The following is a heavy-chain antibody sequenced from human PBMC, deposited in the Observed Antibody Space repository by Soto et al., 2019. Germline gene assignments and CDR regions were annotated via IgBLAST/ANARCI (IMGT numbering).Heavy chain of an antibody. Sequence: EVQLVESGGGLVQPGGSLRLSCAVSGFTVSNNYMSWVRQAPEKGLEWISVIYSGGDTYYADSVKVRFIISRDNSKNTLYLQMNSVRVDDTAVYYCARGGGTYCGNDCIRGVDIWGQGTMVTVSS. CDR2: IYSGGDT. J-gene: IGHJ3*02. V-gene: IGHV3-66*01. CDR3: ARGGGTYCGNDCIRGVDI. CDR1: GFTVSNNY. D-gene: IGHD2-21*02.